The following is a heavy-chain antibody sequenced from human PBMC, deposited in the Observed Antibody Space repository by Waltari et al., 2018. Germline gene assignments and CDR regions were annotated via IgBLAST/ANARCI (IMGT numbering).Heavy chain of an antibody. V-gene: IGHV3-49*04. CDR3: ARDLMYGEHPLFDR. CDR1: GFHCVDYS. CDR2: IGSKAYGETT. D-gene: IGHD4-17*01. J-gene: IGHJ5*02. Sequence: DVQLAESGGGSVQPGRSLRRSCTISGFHCVDYSLNWVRQAPGQGMEWVGFIGSKAYGETTDYAASVRGRFTISRDDSKSIAYLQMNSLNTEDTAIYFCARDLMYGEHPLFDRWGQGTLVTVSS.